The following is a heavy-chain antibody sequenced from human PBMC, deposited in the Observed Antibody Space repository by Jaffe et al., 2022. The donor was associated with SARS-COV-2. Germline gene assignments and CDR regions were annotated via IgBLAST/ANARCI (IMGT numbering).Heavy chain of an antibody. V-gene: IGHV3-73*01. CDR2: IRSKANSYAT. CDR1: GFTFSGSA. D-gene: IGHD3-22*01. CDR3: TRLPDSSGYYSLGYYYGMDV. J-gene: IGHJ6*02. Sequence: EVQLVESGGGLVQPGGSLKLSCAASGFTFSGSAMHWVRQASGKGLEWVGRIRSKANSYATAYAASVKGRFTISRDDSKNTAYLQMNSLKTEDTAVYYCTRLPDSSGYYSLGYYYGMDVWGQGTTVTVSS.